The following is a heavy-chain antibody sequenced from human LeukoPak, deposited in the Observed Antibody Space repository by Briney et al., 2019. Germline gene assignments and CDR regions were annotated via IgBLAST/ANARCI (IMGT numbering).Heavy chain of an antibody. CDR3: ARAGWSYYDSSGSRRVAFDF. Sequence: SETLSLTCSVSGGSISITNYYWVWIRQPPGKGLEWIAYIYYSGSTYYTPSLKSRVTISVDTSKNQFSLKLSSVTAADTAVYYCARAGWSYYDSSGSRRVAFDFWGQGTMVTVSS. CDR1: GGSISITNYY. CDR2: IYYSGST. V-gene: IGHV4-39*01. J-gene: IGHJ3*01. D-gene: IGHD3-22*01.